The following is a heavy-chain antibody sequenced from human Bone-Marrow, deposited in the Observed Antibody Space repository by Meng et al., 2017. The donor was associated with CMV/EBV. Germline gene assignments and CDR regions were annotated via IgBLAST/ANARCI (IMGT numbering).Heavy chain of an antibody. CDR1: GFNVSTNC. V-gene: IGHV3-11*01. CDR2: ITGGGSTI. CDR3: ARDPRNKGFDP. J-gene: IGHJ5*02. Sequence: GESLKISCIVSGFNVSTNCLNWVRQAPGKGLEWLSYITGGGSTISYADSVKGRFTISRDNAQNSLYLQMDNLRAEDTAVYYCARDPRNKGFDPWGQGTLVTVSS.